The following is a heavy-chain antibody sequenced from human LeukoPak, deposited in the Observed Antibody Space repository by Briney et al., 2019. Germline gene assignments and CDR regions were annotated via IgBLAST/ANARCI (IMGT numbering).Heavy chain of an antibody. J-gene: IGHJ4*02. D-gene: IGHD3-16*01. CDR2: IKSKSDGGTT. CDR1: GFTFSNAW. Sequence: GGSLRLSCAASGFTFSNAWMSWVRQAPGKGLEWIGRIKSKSDGGTTVYSAPVKGRFTISRDDSKNTLYLQMNSLKTEDTAMYYCTDLMDYWGQGTLVTVSS. V-gene: IGHV3-15*01. CDR3: TDLMDY.